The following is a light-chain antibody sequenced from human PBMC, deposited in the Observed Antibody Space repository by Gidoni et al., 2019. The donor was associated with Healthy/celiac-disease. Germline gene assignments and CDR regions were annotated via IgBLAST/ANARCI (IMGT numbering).Light chain of an antibody. J-gene: IGKJ4*01. CDR2: AAS. Sequence: IQMTQSPSSLSASGGDRVTITCRASQSISSYLNWYQQKPGKAPKLLIYAASSLQSGVPSRFSGSGSGTDFTLTISSLQPEDFATYYCQQSYSTPFSFGGGTQVEIK. CDR1: QSISSY. CDR3: QQSYSTPFS. V-gene: IGKV1-39*01.